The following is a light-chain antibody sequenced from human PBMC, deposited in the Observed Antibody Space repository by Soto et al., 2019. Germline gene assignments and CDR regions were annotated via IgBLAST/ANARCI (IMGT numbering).Light chain of an antibody. Sequence: QSVLTQPRPVCGAAGQSVTVSCRGTSRHVAGYVYVSCGGQHPGKGPKLVIFDVSKRPSGVPDRFSGSKSGSTASLTISGLQADDEADYYCCSYAGGFDVVGPGNKVTVL. CDR1: SRHVAGYVY. CDR3: CSYAGGFDV. J-gene: IGLJ1*01. CDR2: DVS. V-gene: IGLV2-11*01.